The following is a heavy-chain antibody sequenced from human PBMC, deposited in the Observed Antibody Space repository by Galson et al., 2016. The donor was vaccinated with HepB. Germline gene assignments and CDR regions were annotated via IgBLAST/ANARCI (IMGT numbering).Heavy chain of an antibody. J-gene: IGHJ4*02. CDR3: LKDRGSGVGGVIINYDY. V-gene: IGHV3-23*01. CDR2: ITGRGDAT. Sequence: SLRLSCAASGFTFSIYAMSWVRQAPGKGLQWVSAITGRGDATYYADSVRGRFTISRDQSRNTLFLQMNSLRAEDTAIYYCLKDRGSGVGGVIINYDYWGQGILVTVSS. D-gene: IGHD3-10*01. CDR1: GFTFSIYA.